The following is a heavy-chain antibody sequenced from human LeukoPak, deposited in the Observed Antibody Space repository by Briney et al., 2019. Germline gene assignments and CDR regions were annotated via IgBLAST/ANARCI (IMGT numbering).Heavy chain of an antibody. CDR2: INPNSGGT. J-gene: IGHJ4*02. V-gene: IGHV1-2*06. Sequence: ASVKVSCKASGYTFTGYYMHWVRQAPGQGLEWMGRINPNSGGTNYAQKFQGRVTMTRDTSISTAYMELSRLRSDDTAVYYCASNEGIAASFDYWGQGTLVTVSS. D-gene: IGHD6-13*01. CDR1: GYTFTGYY. CDR3: ASNEGIAASFDY.